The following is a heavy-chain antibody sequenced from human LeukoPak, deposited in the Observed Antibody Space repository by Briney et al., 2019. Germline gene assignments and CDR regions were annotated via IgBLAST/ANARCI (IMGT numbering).Heavy chain of an antibody. J-gene: IGHJ2*01. V-gene: IGHV1-69*05. CDR2: IIPIFGTA. CDR1: GGTFSSYA. CDR3: ARAGVVVPAARGYFDL. Sequence: SVKVSCKASGGTFSSYAISWVRQAPGQGLEWMGGIIPIFGTANYAQKFQGRVTITTDESTSTAHMELSSLRSEDAAVYYCARAGVVVPAARGYFDLWGRGTLVTVSS. D-gene: IGHD2-2*01.